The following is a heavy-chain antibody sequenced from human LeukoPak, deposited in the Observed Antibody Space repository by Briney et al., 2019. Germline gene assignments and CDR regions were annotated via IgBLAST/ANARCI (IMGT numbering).Heavy chain of an antibody. D-gene: IGHD4-17*01. CDR1: GFTFTNSA. Sequence: SVQVSCKASGFTFTNSAMQWVRQARGQRLEWIGWIVVGSGNTNYAQKFQERVTITRDMSTSTAYMELSSLRSEDTAVYYCAAAGDDYGDYVFDCWGRGSLVTVSS. CDR2: IVVGSGNT. V-gene: IGHV1-58*02. CDR3: AAAGDDYGDYVFDC. J-gene: IGHJ4*02.